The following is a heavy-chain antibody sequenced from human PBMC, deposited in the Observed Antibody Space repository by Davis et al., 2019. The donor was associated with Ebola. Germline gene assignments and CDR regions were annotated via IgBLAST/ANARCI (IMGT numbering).Heavy chain of an antibody. CDR1: GFTFSSYW. V-gene: IGHV3-74*01. Sequence: GESLKISCAASGFTFSSYWMHWVRQVPGEGLVWVSHINSDGSSTNYADSVKGRFTISRDNAKNTLFLQMNSLRAEDTAIYFCARDHRYYDGNPSIYWGQGTLVTVSS. J-gene: IGHJ4*02. CDR3: ARDHRYYDGNPSIY. D-gene: IGHD3-22*01. CDR2: INSDGSST.